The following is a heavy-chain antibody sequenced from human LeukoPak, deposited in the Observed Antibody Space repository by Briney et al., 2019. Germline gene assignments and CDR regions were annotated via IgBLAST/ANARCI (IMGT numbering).Heavy chain of an antibody. Sequence: GGPLRLSCAASGFIFSNYGMNWVRQAPGKGLEWVAAISASGSATSYADSVRGRFTISRDISTDTLWLQMDSLRTEDTAVYYCAKGPLRGTAAAIDYWGQGTLVTVSS. CDR1: GFIFSNYG. CDR3: AKGPLRGTAAAIDY. J-gene: IGHJ4*02. CDR2: ISASGSAT. V-gene: IGHV3-23*01. D-gene: IGHD2-2*01.